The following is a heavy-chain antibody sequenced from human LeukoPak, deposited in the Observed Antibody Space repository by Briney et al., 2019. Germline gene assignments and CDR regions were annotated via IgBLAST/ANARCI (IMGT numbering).Heavy chain of an antibody. J-gene: IGHJ5*02. Sequence: GASVKVSCKASGYTFTSYGISWVRQAPGQGLEWMGWISAYNGNTNYAQKLQGRVTTTTDTSTSTAYMELRSLRSDDTAVYYCARDPYRYNWNSRWFDPWGQGTLVTDSS. CDR2: ISAYNGNT. CDR3: ARDPYRYNWNSRWFDP. D-gene: IGHD1-7*01. CDR1: GYTFTSYG. V-gene: IGHV1-18*01.